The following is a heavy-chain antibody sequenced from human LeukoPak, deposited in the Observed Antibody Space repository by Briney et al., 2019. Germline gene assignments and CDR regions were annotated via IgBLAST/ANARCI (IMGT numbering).Heavy chain of an antibody. D-gene: IGHD1-26*01. Sequence: SETLSLTCTVSGGSISSYYWSWIRQPPGKGLEWIGYIYYSGSTNYNPSLKSRVTISVDTSKNQFSLKLSSVTAADTAVYYCARHGGGATTRDYWGQGTLVTVSS. V-gene: IGHV4-59*08. J-gene: IGHJ4*02. CDR1: GGSISSYY. CDR3: ARHGGGATTRDY. CDR2: IYYSGST.